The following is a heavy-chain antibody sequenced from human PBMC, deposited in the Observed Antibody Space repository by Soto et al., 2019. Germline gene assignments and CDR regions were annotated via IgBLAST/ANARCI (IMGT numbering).Heavy chain of an antibody. V-gene: IGHV1-58*01. CDR1: GFTFTSSA. D-gene: IGHD3-3*01. CDR3: AAPLRSDAFDI. Sequence: ASAKVSCKASGFTFTSSAVQWVRQARGQRLEWIGWIVVGSGNTNYAQKFQERVTITRYMSTSTAYMELSSLRSEDTAVYYCAAPLRSDAFDIWGQGTMVTVSS. J-gene: IGHJ3*02. CDR2: IVVGSGNT.